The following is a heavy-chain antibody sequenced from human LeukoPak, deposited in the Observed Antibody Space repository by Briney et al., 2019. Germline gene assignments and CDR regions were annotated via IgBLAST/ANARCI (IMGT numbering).Heavy chain of an antibody. Sequence: ATVNLSCKASGYTFTSYDINWVRQATGKGLEWMGGTNPNSGNTGHAQKFQGRVTMTRNTSISTAYMELSSLRSEDTAVDCCARGRKGAAAVAWRYYFDYWGQGTLVTVSS. J-gene: IGHJ4*02. CDR1: GYTFTSYD. CDR2: TNPNSGNT. V-gene: IGHV1-8*01. CDR3: ARGRKGAAAVAWRYYFDY. D-gene: IGHD6-13*01.